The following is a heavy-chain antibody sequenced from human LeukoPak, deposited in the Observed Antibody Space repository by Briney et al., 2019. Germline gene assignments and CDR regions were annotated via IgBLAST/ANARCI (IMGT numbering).Heavy chain of an antibody. CDR3: ARSGIYEYDAFDI. D-gene: IGHD5/OR15-5a*01. CDR2: IYYSGST. V-gene: IGHV4-59*08. J-gene: IGHJ3*02. CDR1: GGSISSYY. Sequence: PSETLSLTCTVSGGSISSYYWSWIRQPPGKGLEWIGYIYYSGSTNYNPSLKSRVTISVDTSKNQFSLKLSSVTAADTAVYYCARSGIYEYDAFDIWGQGTMVTVSS.